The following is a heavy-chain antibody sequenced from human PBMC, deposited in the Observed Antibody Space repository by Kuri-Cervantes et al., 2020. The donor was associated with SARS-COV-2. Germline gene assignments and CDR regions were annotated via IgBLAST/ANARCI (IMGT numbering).Heavy chain of an antibody. CDR2: ISGSGGST. CDR1: GFTFRSYS. V-gene: IGHV3-21*01. J-gene: IGHJ6*03. CDR3: ARVAGEGPIYYYYMDV. Sequence: GESLKIFCAASGFTFRSYSMIWVRQAPGKGLEWVSAISGSGGSTYYADSVKGRFTISKESGENSLYLHMNSLRGDDTAVYYCARVAGEGPIYYYYMDVWGKGTTVTVSS. D-gene: IGHD2-21*01.